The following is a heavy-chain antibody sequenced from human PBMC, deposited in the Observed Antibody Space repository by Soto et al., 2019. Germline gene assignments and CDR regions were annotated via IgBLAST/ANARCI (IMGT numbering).Heavy chain of an antibody. Sequence: HMQLVQSGPEVKKPGTSVKVSCKASGFTITSSAVQWVRQARGQRLEWIGWIVVGSGNTNYAQKFQERVTITRDMSTSTAYMELSSLRSEDTAVYYCAADEKGYRGRTAGMDVWGQGTTVTVSS. CDR3: AADEKGYRGRTAGMDV. CDR1: GFTITSSA. J-gene: IGHJ6*02. CDR2: IVVGSGNT. V-gene: IGHV1-58*01. D-gene: IGHD5-12*01.